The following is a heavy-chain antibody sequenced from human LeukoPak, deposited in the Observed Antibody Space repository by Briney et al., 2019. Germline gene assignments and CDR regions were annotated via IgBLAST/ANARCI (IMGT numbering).Heavy chain of an antibody. V-gene: IGHV4-59*01. J-gene: IGHJ3*02. CDR2: IYYSGST. CDR1: GGSISSYY. Sequence: PSETLSLTCTVSGGSISSYYWSWIRQPPGKGLEWIGYIYYSGSTNYNPSLKSRVTISVDTSKNQFSLKLSSVTAADTAVYYCAREGNGYTTRRAFDIWGQGTMVTVSS. CDR3: AREGNGYTTRRAFDI. D-gene: IGHD5-24*01.